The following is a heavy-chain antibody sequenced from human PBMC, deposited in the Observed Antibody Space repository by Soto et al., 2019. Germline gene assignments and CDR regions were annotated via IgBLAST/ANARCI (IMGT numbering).Heavy chain of an antibody. CDR2: IYPGDSDT. D-gene: IGHD3-3*01. Sequence: PGESLKISCIGSGYKVSTWHNFTSYWIAWVRQMPGEGLEWMGIIYPGDSDTRYSPSFQGQVTISADKSINSVYLQWSSLKASDTATYYCARLGFNYDFLSGYCNVHRYYGIDVWGHGTTVTVCS. CDR3: ARLGFNYDFLSGYCNVHRYYGIDV. V-gene: IGHV5-51*01. J-gene: IGHJ6*02. CDR1: GYKVSTWHNFTSYW.